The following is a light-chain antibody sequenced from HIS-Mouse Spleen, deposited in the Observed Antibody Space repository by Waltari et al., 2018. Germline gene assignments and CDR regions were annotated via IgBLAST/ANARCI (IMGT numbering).Light chain of an antibody. CDR3: SSYTSSSTPYV. J-gene: IGLJ1*01. Sequence: QSALTQPASVSGSPGQSITISSPGTSSAVGGYKYVSWYQQHPGKAPKLMIYDVSNRPSGVSNRFSGSKSGNTASLTISGLQAEDEADYYCSSYTSSSTPYVFGTGTKVTVL. V-gene: IGLV2-14*03. CDR2: DVS. CDR1: SSAVGGYKY.